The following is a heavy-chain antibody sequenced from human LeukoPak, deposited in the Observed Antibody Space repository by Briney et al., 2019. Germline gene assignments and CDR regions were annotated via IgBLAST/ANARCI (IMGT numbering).Heavy chain of an antibody. V-gene: IGHV3-30*18. J-gene: IGHJ4*02. CDR3: AKDRAPGYCSGGSCQHYFDY. D-gene: IGHD2-15*01. Sequence: GGSLRLSCAASRFTFSSYAMHWVRQAPGKGLEGVAVISYDGSNKYYADSVKGRFTISRDNSKNTLYLQMNSLRAEDTAVYYCAKDRAPGYCSGGSCQHYFDYWGQGTLVTVSS. CDR1: RFTFSSYA. CDR2: ISYDGSNK.